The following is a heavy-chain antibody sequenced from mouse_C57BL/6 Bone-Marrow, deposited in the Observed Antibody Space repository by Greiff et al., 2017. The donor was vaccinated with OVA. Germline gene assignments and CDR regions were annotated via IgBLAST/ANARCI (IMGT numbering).Heavy chain of an antibody. CDR2: INPSSGYT. J-gene: IGHJ4*01. CDR1: GYTFTSYW. V-gene: IGHV1-7*01. D-gene: IGHD1-1*01. CDR3: AGAVITTPYYYAMDY. Sequence: QVQLKESGAELAKPGASVKLSCKASGYTFTSYWMHWVKQRPGQGLEWIGYINPSSGYTKYNQKCKDKATLTADKSSSTAYMQLSSLTSEDSAVYYCAGAVITTPYYYAMDYWGQGTSVTVSS.